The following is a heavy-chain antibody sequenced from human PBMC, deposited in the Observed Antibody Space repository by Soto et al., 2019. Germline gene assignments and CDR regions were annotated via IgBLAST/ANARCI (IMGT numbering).Heavy chain of an antibody. CDR3: ARELITMVRGVIYYYYYMDV. Sequence: EVQLVESGGGLVQPGGSLRLSCAASGFTFSSYSMNWVRQAPGKGLEWVSYISSSSSTIFYADSVKGRFTISRDNAKHSLYLQMNSLRAEDTAVYYCARELITMVRGVIYYYYYMDVWGKGTTVTVSS. J-gene: IGHJ6*03. CDR1: GFTFSSYS. V-gene: IGHV3-48*01. D-gene: IGHD3-10*01. CDR2: ISSSSSTI.